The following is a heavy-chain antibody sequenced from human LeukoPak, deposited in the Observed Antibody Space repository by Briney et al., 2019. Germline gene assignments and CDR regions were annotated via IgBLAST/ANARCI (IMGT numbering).Heavy chain of an antibody. V-gene: IGHV4-39*07. CDR3: AGISIALERDVFDM. Sequence: SETLSLTCSVSGDSISSNNYNWVWIRQPPGKGLEWVGTIYYSGIAYYNPSLKSRVTISVDTSKNQFSVKLSSVTAADTALYYCAGISIALERDVFDMWGQGTMVTVSS. J-gene: IGHJ3*02. CDR2: IYYSGIA. CDR1: GDSISSNNYN. D-gene: IGHD3-3*01.